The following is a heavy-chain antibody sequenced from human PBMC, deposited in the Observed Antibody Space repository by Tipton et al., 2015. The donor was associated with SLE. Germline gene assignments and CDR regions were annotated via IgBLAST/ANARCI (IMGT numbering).Heavy chain of an antibody. CDR3: ARQQLLKDGSGTTGAAFDI. D-gene: IGHD3-10*01. J-gene: IGHJ3*02. Sequence: TLSLTCTVSGGSISSSSYYWGWIRQPPGKGLEWIGSIYYSGSTYSNPSLKSRVTISVDTSKNQFSLKLSSVTAADTAVYYCARQQLLKDGSGTTGAAFDIWGQGTMVTVSS. CDR2: IYYSGST. CDR1: GGSISSSSYY. V-gene: IGHV4-39*07.